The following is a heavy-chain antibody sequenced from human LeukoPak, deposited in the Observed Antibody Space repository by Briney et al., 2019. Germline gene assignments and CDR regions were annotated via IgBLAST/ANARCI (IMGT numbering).Heavy chain of an antibody. Sequence: SQTLSLTCAVSGGSIISGGYSWSWIRQPPGKGLEWIGYIYHSGSTYYNPSLKSRVTISVDRSKNQFSLKLSSVTAADTAVYYCAITDDYYYGMDVWGQGTTVTVSS. V-gene: IGHV4-30-2*01. CDR2: IYHSGST. D-gene: IGHD3-3*01. CDR1: GGSIISGGYS. CDR3: AITDDYYYGMDV. J-gene: IGHJ6*02.